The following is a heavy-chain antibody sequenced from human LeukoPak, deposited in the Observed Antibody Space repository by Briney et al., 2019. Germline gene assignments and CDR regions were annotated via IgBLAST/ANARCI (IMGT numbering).Heavy chain of an antibody. V-gene: IGHV4-59*01. J-gene: IGHJ4*02. CDR3: ARGKTQRDGYKLRGTLLDY. CDR2: IYYSGST. CDR1: GGSISSYY. D-gene: IGHD5-24*01. Sequence: PETLSLTCTVSGGSISSYYWSWIRQPPGKGLEWIGYIYYSGSTNYNPSLKSRFTISVDTPKNQFSLKLSSVTAADTAVYYCARGKTQRDGYKLRGTLLDYWGQGTLVTVSS.